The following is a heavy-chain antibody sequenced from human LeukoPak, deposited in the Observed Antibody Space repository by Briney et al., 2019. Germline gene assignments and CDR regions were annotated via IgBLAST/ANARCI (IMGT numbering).Heavy chain of an antibody. CDR3: AKGKRVGAPYYFDS. Sequence: GGSLRLSCAASRFTFSNYAVTWVGQAQGKGLEWVSAMSGSGGKTYYADSVKVRFTISRDSSQNTLYLQMNNLRADDTAVYYCAKGKRVGAPYYFDSWGQGALVTVSS. CDR1: RFTFSNYA. CDR2: MSGSGGKT. D-gene: IGHD1-26*01. J-gene: IGHJ4*02. V-gene: IGHV3-23*01.